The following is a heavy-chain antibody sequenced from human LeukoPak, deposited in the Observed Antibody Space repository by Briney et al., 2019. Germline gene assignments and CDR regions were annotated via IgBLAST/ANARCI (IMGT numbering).Heavy chain of an antibody. D-gene: IGHD6-13*01. Sequence: SETLSLTCAVYGGSFSGYYWSWIRQPPGKGLEWIGEINHSGSTNYNPSLKSRVTISVDTSKNQFSLKLSSVTAADTAVYYCARHRINVAAAGFDYWGQGTLVTVSS. CDR1: GGSFSGYY. V-gene: IGHV4-34*01. CDR3: ARHRINVAAAGFDY. J-gene: IGHJ4*02. CDR2: INHSGST.